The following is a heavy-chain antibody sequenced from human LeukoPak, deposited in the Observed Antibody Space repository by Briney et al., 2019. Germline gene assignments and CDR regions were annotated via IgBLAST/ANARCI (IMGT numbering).Heavy chain of an antibody. CDR2: MCYRGST. CDR1: GGSLSSTSYY. V-gene: IGHV4-39*01. J-gene: IGHJ6*03. Sequence: SETLSLTCTVSGGSLSSTSYYWGWIRQPPGKGLEWIGTMCYRGSTYYNPSLKSRVTISVDRSKNQFSLKVSSVTAADTAVYYCARHSPDYYDSSGYRYYYYYMDVWGKGTTVTVSS. CDR3: ARHSPDYYDSSGYRYYYYYMDV. D-gene: IGHD3-22*01.